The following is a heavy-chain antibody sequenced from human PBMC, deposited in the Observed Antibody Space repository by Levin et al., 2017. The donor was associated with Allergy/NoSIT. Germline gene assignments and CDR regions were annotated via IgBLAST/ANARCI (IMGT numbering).Heavy chain of an antibody. CDR1: GGSFSGYY. CDR2: INHSGST. CDR3: ARGPRRVRGVKFDY. V-gene: IGHV4-34*01. Sequence: SETLSLTCAVYGGSFSGYYWSWIRQPPGKGLEWIGEINHSGSTNYNPSLKSRVTISVDTSKNQFSLKLSSVTAADTAVYYCARGPRRVRGVKFDYWGQGTLVTVSS. D-gene: IGHD3-10*01. J-gene: IGHJ4*02.